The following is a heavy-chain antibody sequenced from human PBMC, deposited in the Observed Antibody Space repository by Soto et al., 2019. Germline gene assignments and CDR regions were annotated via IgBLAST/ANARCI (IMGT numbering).Heavy chain of an antibody. CDR2: IHYSGST. J-gene: IGHJ4*02. D-gene: IGHD6-19*01. V-gene: IGHV4-59*01. CDR3: ERGTGGWYFDY. CDR1: DGSISSYY. Sequence: SETLSLTCTVSDGSISSYYWGWIRQPPGKGLEWVGQIHYSGSTNYNPSLKSRVTISVDTSKNQFSLNLRSVTAADTALYFCERGTGGWYFDYWGQGPLVTVYS.